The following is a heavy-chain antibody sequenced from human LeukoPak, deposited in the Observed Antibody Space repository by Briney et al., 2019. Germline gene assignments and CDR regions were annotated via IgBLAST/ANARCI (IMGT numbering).Heavy chain of an antibody. D-gene: IGHD6-13*01. Sequence: PGRSLRLSCAASGFIFSSYPMHWVRQAPGKGLEWVAVISYDGSNKYYADSVKGRFTISRDNSKNTLYLQMNSLRAEDTAVYYCARDPYSSSWYDYWGQGTLVTVSS. V-gene: IGHV3-30-3*01. CDR1: GFIFSSYP. J-gene: IGHJ4*02. CDR2: ISYDGSNK. CDR3: ARDPYSSSWYDY.